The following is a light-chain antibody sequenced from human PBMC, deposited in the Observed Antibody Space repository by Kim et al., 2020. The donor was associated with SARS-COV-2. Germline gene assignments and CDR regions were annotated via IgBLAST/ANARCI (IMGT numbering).Light chain of an antibody. J-gene: IGKJ5*01. CDR1: QSVSSY. CDR2: GAS. Sequence: EIVMTQSPATLSLSPGERATLSCRASQSVSSYLAWYHQKPGQAPRLLIYGASTRATGIPARFSGSGSGTEFTLTISSLQSEDFAVYYCQQYDSWPFTFGQGTRLEIK. CDR3: QQYDSWPFT. V-gene: IGKV3-15*01.